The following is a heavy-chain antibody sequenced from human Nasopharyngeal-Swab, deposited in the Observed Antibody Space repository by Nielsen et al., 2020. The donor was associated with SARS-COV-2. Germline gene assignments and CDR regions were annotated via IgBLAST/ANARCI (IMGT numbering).Heavy chain of an antibody. Sequence: WIRQPPGKGLEWIGSIYHSGSTYYNPSLKSRVTISVDTSKNQFSLKLSSVTAADTAVYYCARDSYDFWSGYSTNYYYMDVWGKGTTVTVSS. CDR3: ARDSYDFWSGYSTNYYYMDV. CDR2: IYHSGST. J-gene: IGHJ6*03. D-gene: IGHD3-3*01. V-gene: IGHV4-38-2*02.